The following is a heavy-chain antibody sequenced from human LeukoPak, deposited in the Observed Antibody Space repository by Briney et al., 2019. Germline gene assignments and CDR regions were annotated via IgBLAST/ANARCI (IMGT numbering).Heavy chain of an antibody. J-gene: IGHJ6*03. CDR3: ARGRNWNDNSHYYYYMDV. CDR2: ISAYNGNT. D-gene: IGHD1-1*01. V-gene: IGHV1-18*04. Sequence: GASVKVSCKTSGYSFIDYYIHWVRQAPGQGLEWMGWISAYNGNTNYAQKLQGRVTMTTDTSTSTAYMELRSLRSDDTAVYYCARGRNWNDNSHYYYYMDVWGKGTTVTVSS. CDR1: GYSFIDYY.